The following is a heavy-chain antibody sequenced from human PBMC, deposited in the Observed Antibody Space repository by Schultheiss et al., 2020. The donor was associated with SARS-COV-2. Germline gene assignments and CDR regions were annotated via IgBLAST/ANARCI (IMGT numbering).Heavy chain of an antibody. Sequence: GGSLRLSCAASGFTFSSYSMNWVRQAPGKGLEWVAVISYDGSNKYYADSVKGRFTISRDNSKNTLYLQMNSLRAEDTAVYYCAKEGGYCSSTSCYWIVATSYYFDYWGQGTLVTVSS. CDR3: AKEGGYCSSTSCYWIVATSYYFDY. V-gene: IGHV3-30*18. J-gene: IGHJ4*02. D-gene: IGHD2-2*01. CDR2: ISYDGSNK. CDR1: GFTFSSYS.